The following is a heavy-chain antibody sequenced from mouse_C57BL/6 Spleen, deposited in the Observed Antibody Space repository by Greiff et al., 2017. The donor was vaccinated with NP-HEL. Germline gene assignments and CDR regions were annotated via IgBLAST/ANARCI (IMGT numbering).Heavy chain of an antibody. V-gene: IGHV1-82*01. CDR3: AGGYYYGNYPVDFDV. CDR1: GYAFSSSW. Sequence: QVHVKQSGPELVKPGASVKISCKASGYAFSSSWMNWVKQRPGKGLEWIGRIYPGDGDTNYNGKFKGKATLTADKSSSTAYMQLSSLTSEDSAVYVCAGGYYYGNYPVDFDVWGTGTTVTVSS. D-gene: IGHD2-1*01. J-gene: IGHJ1*03. CDR2: IYPGDGDT.